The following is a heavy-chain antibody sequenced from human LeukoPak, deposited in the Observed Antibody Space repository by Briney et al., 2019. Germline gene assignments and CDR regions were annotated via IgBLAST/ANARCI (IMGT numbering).Heavy chain of an antibody. V-gene: IGHV3-33*06. CDR1: RFTFSHYG. CDR2: IWNDGSNK. Sequence: GGSLRLSCAASRFTFSHYGMHWVRQAPGKGLEWVAVIWNDGSNKYYADSVKGRFTVSRDNSQNRLYLQMNSLRPEDTAVYYCAKDAQRGFDYSNSLENWAQATLVTVSS. D-gene: IGHD4-11*01. CDR3: AKDAQRGFDYSNSLEN. J-gene: IGHJ4*02.